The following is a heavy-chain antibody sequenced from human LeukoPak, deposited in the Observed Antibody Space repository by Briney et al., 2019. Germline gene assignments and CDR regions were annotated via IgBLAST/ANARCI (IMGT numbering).Heavy chain of an antibody. CDR2: IQYDDSEK. J-gene: IGHJ4*02. CDR3: AKLKDTYSRGRYDC. D-gene: IGHD6-19*01. CDR1: GFTFTFSTSG. V-gene: IGHV3-30*02. Sequence: GGSLRLSCAASGFTFTFSTSGMHWVRQAPGKGLEWVAFIQYDDSEKSYADSVKGRCTTSRDNSKNTLSLQMNSLRAEDTGVYYCAKLKDTYSRGRYDCWGQGTLVTVSS.